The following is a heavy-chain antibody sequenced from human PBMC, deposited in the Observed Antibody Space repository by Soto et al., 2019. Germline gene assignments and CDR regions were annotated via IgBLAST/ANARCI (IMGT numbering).Heavy chain of an antibody. D-gene: IGHD4-17*01. J-gene: IGHJ5*02. CDR3: VRDGSKTLRDCFDP. CDR1: GGSMSKFY. CDR2: VYATGTS. Sequence: SETLALTCSVSGGSMSKFYWSWIRKTAGKGLEWMGRVYATGTSDYNPSLRSRIAMSVDISKKTFSLRLRSVTAADTGVYYCVRDGSKTLRDCFDPWGQGILVTVSS. V-gene: IGHV4-4*07.